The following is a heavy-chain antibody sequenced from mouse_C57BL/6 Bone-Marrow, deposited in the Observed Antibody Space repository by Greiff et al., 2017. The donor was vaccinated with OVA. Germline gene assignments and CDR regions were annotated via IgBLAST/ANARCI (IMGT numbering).Heavy chain of an antibody. CDR1: GFSLTSYG. CDR3: ARNWGLRRDRFAY. V-gene: IGHV2-2*01. D-gene: IGHD2-4*01. J-gene: IGHJ3*01. CDR2: IWSGGST. Sequence: QVQLKESGPGLVQPSQSLSITCTVSGFSLTSYGVHWVRQSPGKGLEWLGVIWSGGSTDYNAAFISRLSISKDNSKSQVFFKMNSLQADDTAIYYCARNWGLRRDRFAYWGQGTLVTVSA.